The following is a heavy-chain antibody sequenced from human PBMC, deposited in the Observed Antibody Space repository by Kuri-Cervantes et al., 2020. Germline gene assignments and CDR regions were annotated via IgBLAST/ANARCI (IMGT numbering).Heavy chain of an antibody. CDR2: IYHSGST. CDR1: GGSISSSNW. J-gene: IGHJ4*02. D-gene: IGHD6-13*01. Sequence: SCAVSGGSISSSNWWSWVRQPPGKGLEWIGEIYHSGSTNYNPSLKSRVTISVDKSKNQFSLKLSSVTAADTAVYYCAREGVAAAGTGFRYFDYWGQGTLVTVSS. V-gene: IGHV4-4*02. CDR3: AREGVAAAGTGFRYFDY.